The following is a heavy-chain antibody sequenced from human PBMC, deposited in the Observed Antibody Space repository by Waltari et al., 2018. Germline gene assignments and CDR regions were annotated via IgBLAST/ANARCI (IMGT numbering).Heavy chain of an antibody. CDR2: INQITGDT. J-gene: IGHJ5*01. V-gene: IGHV4-59*11. CDR1: TGSRHNHY. Sequence: QVHLQESGPGLAKPSETLSLTCTVSTGSRHNHYWSWIRQPPGKRMEWIGWINQITGDTNYNPSLESRVIISSDISKNQFSLKLTSVTAADTAIYYCAREGSLYSSTGGWIGPWGQGMLVTVSS. D-gene: IGHD2-2*01. CDR3: AREGSLYSSTGGWIGP.